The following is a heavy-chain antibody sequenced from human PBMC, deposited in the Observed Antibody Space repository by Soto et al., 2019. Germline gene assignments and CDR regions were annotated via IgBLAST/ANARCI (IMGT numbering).Heavy chain of an antibody. CDR3: ARVPYAPHEWLRFHYFDY. V-gene: IGHV4-59*02. CDR1: GGSVTSYH. Sequence: SETLSLTCVVSGGSVTSYHWSWIRQFPGKGLGWIAYTAYTGSTNYNPSLKSRVTISVDKSKNQFSLKLSSVTAADTAVYYCARVPYAPHEWLRFHYFDYWGQGTLVTVSS. D-gene: IGHD5-12*01. CDR2: TAYTGST. J-gene: IGHJ4*02.